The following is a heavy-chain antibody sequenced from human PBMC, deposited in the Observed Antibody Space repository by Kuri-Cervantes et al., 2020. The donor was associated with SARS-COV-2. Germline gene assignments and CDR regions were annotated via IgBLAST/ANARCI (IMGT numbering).Heavy chain of an antibody. V-gene: IGHV1-69*02. Sequence: SVKVSCKASGGTFSTYIITWVRQAPGQGLEWMGRIIPLLGIANYAHNFQGRVTISADKSTSTAYMELSSLGSEDTAAYYCAKHLPVPGGYYFDNWGQGTLVTVSS. J-gene: IGHJ4*02. CDR2: IIPLLGIA. CDR1: GGTFSTYI. D-gene: IGHD6-19*01. CDR3: AKHLPVPGGYYFDN.